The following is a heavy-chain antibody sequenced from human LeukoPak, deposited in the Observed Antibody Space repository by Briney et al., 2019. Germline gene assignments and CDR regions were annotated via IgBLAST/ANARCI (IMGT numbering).Heavy chain of an antibody. CDR3: ARDLDYGHAFDI. CDR1: GGSISSGGYY. Sequence: SETLSLTCTVSGGSISSGGYYWSWIRQPPGKGLEWIGYIYHSGSTYYNPSLKSRVTISVDRSKNQFSLKLSSVTAADTAVYYCARDLDYGHAFDIWGQGTMVTVSS. V-gene: IGHV4-30-2*01. CDR2: IYHSGST. J-gene: IGHJ3*02. D-gene: IGHD4-17*01.